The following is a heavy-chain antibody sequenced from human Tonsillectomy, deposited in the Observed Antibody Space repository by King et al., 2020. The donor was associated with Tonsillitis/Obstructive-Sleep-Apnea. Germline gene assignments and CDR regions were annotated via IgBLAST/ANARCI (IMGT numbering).Heavy chain of an antibody. CDR3: ARSVATIDYYYYHYMDV. Sequence: VQLVQSGAEVKKPGSSVKLSCKASGGTFSSYDISWVRQAPGKGLEWMGGIIPIFGTANYAQKFQGRVRITADESTSTAYMELSSLRSEDTAVYYCARSVATIDYYYYHYMDVWGKGTTVTVSS. J-gene: IGHJ6*03. CDR1: GGTFSSYD. CDR2: IIPIFGTA. V-gene: IGHV1-69*01. D-gene: IGHD5-12*01.